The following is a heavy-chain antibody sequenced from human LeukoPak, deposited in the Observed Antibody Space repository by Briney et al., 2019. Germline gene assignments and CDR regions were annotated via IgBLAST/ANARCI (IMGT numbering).Heavy chain of an antibody. CDR1: GGSISSYY. V-gene: IGHV4-4*07. D-gene: IGHD2-21*02. CDR3: ATGGGDWGYNWFDP. CDR2: IYTSGST. J-gene: IGHJ5*02. Sequence: SETLSLTCTVSGGSISSYYWSWIRQPAGKGLEWIGRIYTSGSTNYNPSLKSRVTMSVDTSKNQFSLKLSSVTAADTAVYYCATGGGDWGYNWFDPWGQGTLVTVSS.